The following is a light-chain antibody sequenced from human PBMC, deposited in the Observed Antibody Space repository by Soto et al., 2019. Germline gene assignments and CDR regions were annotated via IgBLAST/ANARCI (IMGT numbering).Light chain of an antibody. CDR1: QSVSNNY. V-gene: IGKV3-20*01. CDR3: QQYGSSGT. Sequence: EFVLAQSPATLSLSPGERDTLSCRASQSVSNNYFAWYQQTPGQAPRLLIYGASNRATGIPDRFSGSGSGTDFTLTISRLEPEDFAVYYCQQYGSSGTFGQGTKVDIK. J-gene: IGKJ1*01. CDR2: GAS.